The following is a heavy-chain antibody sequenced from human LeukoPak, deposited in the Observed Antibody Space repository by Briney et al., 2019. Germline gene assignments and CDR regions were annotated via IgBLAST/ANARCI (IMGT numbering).Heavy chain of an antibody. D-gene: IGHD1-1*01. V-gene: IGHV1-69*04. CDR3: ATGLERLQAVMDAFDI. Sequence: KISCKGSGGTFSSYAISWVRQAPGQGLEWMGRINPILGIANYAQKFQGRVTITADKSTSTAYMELSSLRSEDTAVYYCATGLERLQAVMDAFDIWGQGTMVTVSS. J-gene: IGHJ3*02. CDR2: INPILGIA. CDR1: GGTFSSYA.